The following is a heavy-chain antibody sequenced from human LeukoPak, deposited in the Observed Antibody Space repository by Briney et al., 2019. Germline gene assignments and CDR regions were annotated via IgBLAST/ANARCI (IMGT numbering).Heavy chain of an antibody. D-gene: IGHD3-10*01. CDR2: ISAYNGNT. V-gene: IGHV1-18*04. J-gene: IGHJ3*02. Sequence: GASVKVSCKASGYTFTGYYMHWVRQAPGQGLEWMGWISAYNGNTNYAQKLQGRVTMTTDTSTSTAYMELRSLRSDDTAVYYCARDLLGFKTWVVGSSIGGYDAFDIWGQGTMVTVSS. CDR3: ARDLLGFKTWVVGSSIGGYDAFDI. CDR1: GYTFTGYY.